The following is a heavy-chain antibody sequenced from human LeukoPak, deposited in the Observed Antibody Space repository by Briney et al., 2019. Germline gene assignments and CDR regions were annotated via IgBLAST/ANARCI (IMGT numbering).Heavy chain of an antibody. Sequence: KPGGSLRLSCAASGFTFSSYSMNSVRQAPGKGLEWVSSISSSSSYIYYADSVKGRFTISRDNAKNSLYLQMNSLRAEDTAVYYCARDQGAARPDTFDYWGQGTLVTVSS. CDR1: GFTFSSYS. CDR3: ARDQGAARPDTFDY. D-gene: IGHD6-6*01. CDR2: ISSSSSYI. V-gene: IGHV3-21*01. J-gene: IGHJ4*02.